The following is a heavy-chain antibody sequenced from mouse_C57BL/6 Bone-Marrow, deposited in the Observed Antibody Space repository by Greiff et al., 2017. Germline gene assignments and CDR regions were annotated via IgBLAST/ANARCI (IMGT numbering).Heavy chain of an antibody. CDR2: IYPGDGDT. CDR3: AREDGLGAMDY. D-gene: IGHD2-3*01. Sequence: QVQLQQSGPELVKPGASVKISCKASGYAFSSSWMNWVKQRPGKGLEWIGRIYPGDGDTNYNGKFKGKATLTADKSSSTAYMQLSSLTSEDSAVYCCAREDGLGAMDYWGPGTSGTVSS. V-gene: IGHV1-82*01. J-gene: IGHJ4*01. CDR1: GYAFSSSW.